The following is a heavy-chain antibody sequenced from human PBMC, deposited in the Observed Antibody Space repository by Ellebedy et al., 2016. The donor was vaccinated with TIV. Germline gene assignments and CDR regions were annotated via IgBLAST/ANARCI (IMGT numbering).Heavy chain of an antibody. D-gene: IGHD1-26*01. Sequence: AASVKVSCKAYGGTLRSYGISWVRQAPGLGLEWMGRIIPIVEITIYAQRFQDRVTISEDNFTNTVYMEMSSLRSEDTAMYYCATGPPKWEVPLDLDSWGRGTLVTVSS. CDR2: IIPIVEIT. V-gene: IGHV1-69*04. CDR3: ATGPPKWEVPLDLDS. J-gene: IGHJ2*01. CDR1: GGTLRSYG.